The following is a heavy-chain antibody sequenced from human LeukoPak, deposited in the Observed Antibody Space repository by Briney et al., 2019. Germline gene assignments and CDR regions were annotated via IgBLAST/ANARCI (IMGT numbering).Heavy chain of an antibody. CDR2: IYFTGTT. CDR1: GGSINNHY. CDR3: ARGGGSPRN. D-gene: IGHD3-10*01. V-gene: IGHV4-59*11. Sequence: SETLSLTCTVSGGSINNHYWSWIRQPPGMGLEWVGYIYFTGTTNYNPSLKSRVTISLDKSKNQFSLKLSSVTATGTAIYYCARGGGSPRNWGQGTLVTVSS. J-gene: IGHJ4*02.